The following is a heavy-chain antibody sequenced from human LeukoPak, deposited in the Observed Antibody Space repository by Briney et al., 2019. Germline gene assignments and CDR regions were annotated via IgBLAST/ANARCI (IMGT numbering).Heavy chain of an antibody. V-gene: IGHV4-34*01. CDR3: ARQIYDGRSD. J-gene: IGHJ4*02. CDR1: GGSFSGYY. CDR2: INHSGST. Sequence: SETLSLTCAVYGGSFSGYYWSWIRQPPGKGLEWIGEINHSGSTNYNPSLKSRVTISVDTSKNQFSLKLSSVTAADTAVYYCARQIYDGRSDWGQGTLVTVSS. D-gene: IGHD3-16*01.